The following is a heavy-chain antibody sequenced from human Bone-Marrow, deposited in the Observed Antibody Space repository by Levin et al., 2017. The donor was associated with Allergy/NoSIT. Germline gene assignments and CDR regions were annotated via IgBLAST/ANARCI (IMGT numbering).Heavy chain of an antibody. V-gene: IGHV3-23*01. D-gene: IGHD3-22*01. CDR2: ISGSGSNT. J-gene: IGHJ4*02. CDR1: GLIFSNYA. Sequence: SCAASGLIFSNYAMNWVRQAPGKGLEWVSQISGSGSNTHYADSVRGRFTFSRDNSNNTAYLQMNSLRADDTAVYYCAGYDTSGYHSPFDYWGQGTLVTVSS. CDR3: AGYDTSGYHSPFDY.